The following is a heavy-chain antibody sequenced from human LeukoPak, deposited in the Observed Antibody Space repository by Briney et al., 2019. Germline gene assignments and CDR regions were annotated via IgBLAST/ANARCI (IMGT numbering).Heavy chain of an antibody. J-gene: IGHJ6*02. D-gene: IGHD6-19*01. CDR3: VKHYSSGWNYYYYGMDV. Sequence: PGGSLRLPCSASGFTFSSYAMHWVRQAPGKGLEYVSAISSNGGSTYYADSVKGRFTISRDNSKNTLYLQMSSLRAEDTAVYYCVKHYSSGWNYYYYGMDVWGQGTTVTVSS. CDR2: ISSNGGST. CDR1: GFTFSSYA. V-gene: IGHV3-64D*06.